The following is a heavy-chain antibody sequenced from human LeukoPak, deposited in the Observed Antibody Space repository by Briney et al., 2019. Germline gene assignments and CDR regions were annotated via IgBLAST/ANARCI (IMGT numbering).Heavy chain of an antibody. CDR3: ARAPLYYDILTGQVFN. D-gene: IGHD3-9*01. Sequence: GGSLRLSCAASGFIFSSYGMHWVRQAPGKGLEWVAFIRYDGSNKYYADSVKGRFTISRDNSKNTLYLQMNSLRAEDTAVYYCARAPLYYDILTGQVFNWGQGTLVTVSS. CDR2: IRYDGSNK. CDR1: GFIFSSYG. J-gene: IGHJ4*02. V-gene: IGHV3-30*02.